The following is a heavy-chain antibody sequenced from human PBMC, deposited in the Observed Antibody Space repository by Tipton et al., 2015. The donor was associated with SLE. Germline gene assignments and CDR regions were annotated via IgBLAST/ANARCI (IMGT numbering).Heavy chain of an antibody. V-gene: IGHV3-33*01. D-gene: IGHD3-22*01. CDR2: IWYDGSNK. Sequence: RSLRLSCAASGFTFSSYGMHWVRQVPGKGLEWVAVIWYDGSNKYYADSVKGRFTISRDNSKNTLYLQMNSLRAEDTAVYYCARDFRLGGSGSCMDVWGQGTTVTVSS. J-gene: IGHJ6*02. CDR1: GFTFSSYG. CDR3: ARDFRLGGSGSCMDV.